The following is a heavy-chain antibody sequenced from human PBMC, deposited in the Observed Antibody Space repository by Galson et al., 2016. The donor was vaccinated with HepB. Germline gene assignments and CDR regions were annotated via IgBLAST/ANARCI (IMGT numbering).Heavy chain of an antibody. CDR1: GGSLSGYF. CDR2: VLPGGST. J-gene: IGHJ2*01. Sequence: SETLSLTCAVDGGSLSGYFWSWIRQSPGKGLEWIGEVLPGGSTNLNPSLKSRLIVSVDTSKMQVSLRLSSVTAADTAVYYWARVGKTGGWHHWYIALWGRGTQVTVSS. D-gene: IGHD6-19*01. V-gene: IGHV4-34*12. CDR3: ARVGKTGGWHHWYIAL.